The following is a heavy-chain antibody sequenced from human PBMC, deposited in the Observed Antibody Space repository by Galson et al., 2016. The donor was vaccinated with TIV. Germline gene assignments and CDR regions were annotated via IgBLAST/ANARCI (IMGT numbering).Heavy chain of an antibody. CDR3: ARGGSDSDY. Sequence: SLRLSCAGSGFIFSNHWMTWLRQSPGGGLEWVANIKEDGSEKNYVDLVKGRFTISRDNAKNSLYLQMNSVRAEDTAVYYCARGGSDSDYWGQGTLVTVSS. D-gene: IGHD2-21*01. CDR1: GFIFSNHW. CDR2: IKEDGSEK. J-gene: IGHJ4*02. V-gene: IGHV3-7*01.